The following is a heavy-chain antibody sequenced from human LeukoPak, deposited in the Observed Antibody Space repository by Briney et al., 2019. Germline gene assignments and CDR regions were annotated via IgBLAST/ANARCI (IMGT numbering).Heavy chain of an antibody. J-gene: IGHJ4*02. D-gene: IGHD1-26*01. CDR1: GFTFSSYA. CDR3: AKLLRVGYPLDY. V-gene: IGHV3-30*04. CDR2: ISYDGSNK. Sequence: PGGSLRLSCAASGFTFSSYAMHWVRQAPGKGLEWVAVISYDGSNKYYADSVKGRFTISRDNSKNTLYLQMNSLRAEDTAVYYCAKLLRVGYPLDYWGQGTLVTVSS.